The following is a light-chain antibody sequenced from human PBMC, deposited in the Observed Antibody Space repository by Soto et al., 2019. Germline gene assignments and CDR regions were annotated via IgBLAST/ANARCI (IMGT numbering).Light chain of an antibody. Sequence: DIVMTQSPDSLAVSLGERATINCKSSQSVLRSYNNNNYLAWYQQKSGQPPKLLIYWASTRESAVPDRFSGSGSGTDFTLTISILQAEDVAVYYCQQHREPPNTFGGGTRV. CDR2: WAS. CDR3: QQHREPPNT. CDR1: QSVLRSYNNNNY. J-gene: IGKJ4*01. V-gene: IGKV4-1*01.